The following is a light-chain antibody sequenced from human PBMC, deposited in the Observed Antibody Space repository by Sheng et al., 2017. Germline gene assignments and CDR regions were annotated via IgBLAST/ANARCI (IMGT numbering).Light chain of an antibody. J-gene: IGLJ1*01. CDR3: SAYTSSSIIYV. CDR2: DVS. Sequence: QSALTQPASVSGSPGQSITISCTGTSSDVGNYNYVSWYQQHPGKAPKLMIYDVSDRPSGVSNRFSGSKSGNTASLTISGLQAEDEADYYCSAYTSSSIIYVFGTGTKVTVL. CDR1: SSDVGNYNY. V-gene: IGLV2-14*03.